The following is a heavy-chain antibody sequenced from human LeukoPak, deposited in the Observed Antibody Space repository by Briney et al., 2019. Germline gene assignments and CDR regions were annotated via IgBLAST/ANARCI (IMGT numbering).Heavy chain of an antibody. J-gene: IGHJ4*02. CDR2: ISGSGGST. D-gene: IGHD1/OR15-1a*01. Sequence: GGSLRLSCAASGFTFSSYAMSWVRQAPGKGPEWVSAISGSGGSTYYADSVKGRFTISRDNSKNTLYLQMNSLRAEDTAVYYCAGTRTLTIDDYWGQGTLVTVSS. CDR3: AGTRTLTIDDY. CDR1: GFTFSSYA. V-gene: IGHV3-23*01.